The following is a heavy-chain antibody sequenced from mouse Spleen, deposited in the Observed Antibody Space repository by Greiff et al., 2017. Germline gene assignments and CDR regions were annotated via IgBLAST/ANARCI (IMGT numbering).Heavy chain of an antibody. D-gene: IGHD2-4*01. J-gene: IGHJ1*01. CDR3: ARSGMITAWYFDV. V-gene: IGHV1-64*01. CDR2: IHPNSGST. Sequence: QVQLQQPGAELVKPGASVKLSCKASGYTFTSYWMHWVKQRPGQGLEWIGMIHPNSGSTNYNEKFKSKATLTVDKSSSTAYMQLSSLTSEDSAVYYCARSGMITAWYFDVWGAGTTVTVSS. CDR1: GYTFTSYW.